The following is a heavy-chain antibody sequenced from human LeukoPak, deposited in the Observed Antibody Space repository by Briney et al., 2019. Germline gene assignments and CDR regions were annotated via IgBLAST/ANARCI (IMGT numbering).Heavy chain of an antibody. D-gene: IGHD3-10*01. J-gene: IGHJ4*02. CDR2: IYTSGST. Sequence: PSETLSLTCTVSGGSISSGSYYWSWIRQPAGKGLEWIGRIYTSGSTNYNPSLKSRVTISVDTSKNQFSLKLSSVTAADTAVYYCARGYYYGSGRLGPTDYWGQGTLVTVSS. CDR3: ARGYYYGSGRLGPTDY. CDR1: GGSISSGSYY. V-gene: IGHV4-61*02.